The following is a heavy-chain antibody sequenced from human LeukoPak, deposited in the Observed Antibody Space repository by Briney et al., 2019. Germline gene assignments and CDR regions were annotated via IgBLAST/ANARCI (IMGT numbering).Heavy chain of an antibody. D-gene: IGHD2-21*02. J-gene: IGHJ4*02. CDR2: IRGSGGGT. V-gene: IGHV3-23*01. CDR3: VKARMPHCGTDCLES. CDR1: RFTLSNYG. Sequence: GGSLRLSCAASRFTLSNYGMSWVRQAPGKGLEWVSVIRGSGGGTYYADSVKGRFTISRDNSKNTVYLQMNSLRAEDTAVYYCVKARMPHCGTDCLESWGQGTLVTVSS.